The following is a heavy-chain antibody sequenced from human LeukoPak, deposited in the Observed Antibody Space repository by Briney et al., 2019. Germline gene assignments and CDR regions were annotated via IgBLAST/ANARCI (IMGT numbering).Heavy chain of an antibody. CDR3: ARDNREYCSGGSCYSPPGAFDI. V-gene: IGHV4-30-4*08. J-gene: IGHJ3*02. CDR2: IYYRGST. CDR1: GGSVSSGDYY. D-gene: IGHD2-15*01. Sequence: SETLSLTCTVSGGSVSSGDYYWSWIRLPPGEGLAWIGYIYYRGSTYYNPSLKSRGTISVDTSKNQFSLKLSSVTAADTAVYYCARDNREYCSGGSCYSPPGAFDIWGQGTMVTVSS.